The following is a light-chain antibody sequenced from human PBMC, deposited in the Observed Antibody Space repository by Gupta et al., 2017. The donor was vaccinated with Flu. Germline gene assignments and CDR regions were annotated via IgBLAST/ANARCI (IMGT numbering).Light chain of an antibody. J-gene: IGLJ1*01. CDR1: SSDVGGYNY. V-gene: IGLV2-14*01. CDR2: EFT. CDR3: ISYTSSSTLPYV. Sequence: QSDLTQPVSVSGSPGQSITIRCTGTSSDVGGYNYVSWYQQHPGKAPKLMIYEFTNRPSRVSNRFSCSKSGNAASLTISVLHAEDEADYYCISYTSSSTLPYVFGTGTKVTVL.